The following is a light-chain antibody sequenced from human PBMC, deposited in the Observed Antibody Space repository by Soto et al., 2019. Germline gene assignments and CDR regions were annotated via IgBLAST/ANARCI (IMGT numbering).Light chain of an antibody. CDR3: QLYSGSPWT. J-gene: IGKJ1*01. V-gene: IGKV3-20*01. CDR2: GVS. CDR1: QSINNKY. Sequence: EIVLTQSPGTLSLSPGERATLSCRASQSINNKYLAWYQQEPGQTPRLLIHGVSIRATGIPDRFSGSGSGTEFTLTISRLEPGDFAVYYCQLYSGSPWTFGQGTKVEIK.